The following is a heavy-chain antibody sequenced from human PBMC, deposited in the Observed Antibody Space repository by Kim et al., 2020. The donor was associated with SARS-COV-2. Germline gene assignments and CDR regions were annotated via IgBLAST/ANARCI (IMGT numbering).Heavy chain of an antibody. J-gene: IGHJ6*03. CDR3: ARGPGYYYYMDV. Sequence: YANSVKGRFTISRDNSKNTLYLQMGSLRAEDMAVYYCARGPGYYYYMDVWGKGTTVTVSS. V-gene: IGHV3-64*01.